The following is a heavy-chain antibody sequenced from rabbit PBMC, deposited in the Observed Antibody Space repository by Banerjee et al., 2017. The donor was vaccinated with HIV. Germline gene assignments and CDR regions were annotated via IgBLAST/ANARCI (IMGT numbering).Heavy chain of an antibody. D-gene: IGHD7-1*01. J-gene: IGHJ4*01. CDR1: GFDLSSYW. CDR3: ARDAAGGAGDGVGTFNL. V-gene: IGHV1S45*01. Sequence: QEQLKETGGGLVQPGGSLTLTCKASGFDLSSYWMCWVRQAPGKGLEWIACIDGGGSGSTYYTNWAKGRFTIFKTSSTTVTLQMTSLTAADTATYFCARDAAGGAGDGVGTFNLWGQGTLVTVS. CDR2: IDGGGSGST.